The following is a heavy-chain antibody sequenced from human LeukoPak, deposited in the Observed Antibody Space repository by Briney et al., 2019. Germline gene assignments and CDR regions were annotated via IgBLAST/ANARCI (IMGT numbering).Heavy chain of an antibody. Sequence: SQTLSLTCAISGDSVSSISVAWNWIRQSPSRGLEWLGRTYYRSKWYYEYAVSVKSRINVSPDTSKNQFSLQLTSVTPEDTAVYYCSLARSEYHYGMDVWGQGTTVTVSS. CDR1: GDSVSSISVA. CDR2: TYYRSKWYY. J-gene: IGHJ6*02. CDR3: SLARSEYHYGMDV. V-gene: IGHV6-1*01.